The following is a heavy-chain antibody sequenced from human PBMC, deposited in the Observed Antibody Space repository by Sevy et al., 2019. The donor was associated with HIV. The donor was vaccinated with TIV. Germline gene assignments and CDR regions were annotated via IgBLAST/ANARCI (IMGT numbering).Heavy chain of an antibody. Sequence: SETLSLTCAVSGGSISSGGYSWSWIRQPPGKGLEWIGYIYHSGSTYYNPSLKSRVTISVDRSKNQFSLKLSSVTAADTALYYCASSHITMVRGVSNYFDFWGQGTRVTVSS. CDR1: GGSISSGGYS. V-gene: IGHV4-30-2*01. J-gene: IGHJ4*02. CDR2: IYHSGST. D-gene: IGHD3-10*01. CDR3: ASSHITMVRGVSNYFDF.